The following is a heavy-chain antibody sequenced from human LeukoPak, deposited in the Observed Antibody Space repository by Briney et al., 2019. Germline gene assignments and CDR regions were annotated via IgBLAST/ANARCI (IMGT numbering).Heavy chain of an antibody. CDR1: GFTFSAYS. Sequence: GGSLRLSCAASGFTFSAYSMNWVRQAPGKGLEWGSYISSTSSNIYYADSVKGRFTISRDNAKNSLFLQINSLRAEDTAVYYCARFVVDYYFYYYMDVWGKGTTVTVSS. V-gene: IGHV3-48*04. D-gene: IGHD2-15*01. CDR3: ARFVVDYYFYYYMDV. CDR2: ISSTSSNI. J-gene: IGHJ6*03.